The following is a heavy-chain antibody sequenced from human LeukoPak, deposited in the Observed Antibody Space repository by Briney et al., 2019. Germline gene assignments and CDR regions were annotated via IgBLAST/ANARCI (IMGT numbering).Heavy chain of an antibody. D-gene: IGHD1-1*01. CDR1: GFTFSSYG. Sequence: GRSLRLSCAASGFTFSSYGMHWVRQAPGKGLEWVAVIWYDGSNKYYADSVKGRFTISRDNSKNTLYLQMNSLRDEDTAVYFCARDSPGAPNDLDYWGQGTLVTVSS. V-gene: IGHV3-33*01. CDR2: IWYDGSNK. CDR3: ARDSPGAPNDLDY. J-gene: IGHJ4*02.